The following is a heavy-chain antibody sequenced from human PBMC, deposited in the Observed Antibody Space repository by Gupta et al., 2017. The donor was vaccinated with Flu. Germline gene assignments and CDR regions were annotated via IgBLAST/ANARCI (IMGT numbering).Heavy chain of an antibody. J-gene: IGHJ6*02. V-gene: IGHV3-13*01. CDR3: TRRGFDYPMDV. CDR2: IGVTGDT. CDR1: GFTFSDSA. D-gene: IGHD3-16*01. Sequence: EEQLVESGGGLVQPEGSLRLSCAASGFTFSDSAMHWVRRPPGKRLEWVSSIGVTGDTYYAGSVKGRFTISREAAKNSVYLQMNSLRVGGTAVYYCTRRGFDYPMDVWGQGTTVTVSS.